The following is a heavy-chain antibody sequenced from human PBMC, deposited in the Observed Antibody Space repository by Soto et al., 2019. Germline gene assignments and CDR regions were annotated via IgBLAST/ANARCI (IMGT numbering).Heavy chain of an antibody. CDR1: GCTFTSYG. Sequence: ASVKVSCKASGCTFTSYGISWVRQAPGQGLEWMGWISAYNGNTNYAQKLQGRVTMTTDTSTSTAYMELRSLRSDDTAVYYCARSGIAVATPNAFDIWGQGTMVTVSS. CDR2: ISAYNGNT. CDR3: ARSGIAVATPNAFDI. D-gene: IGHD6-19*01. V-gene: IGHV1-18*04. J-gene: IGHJ3*02.